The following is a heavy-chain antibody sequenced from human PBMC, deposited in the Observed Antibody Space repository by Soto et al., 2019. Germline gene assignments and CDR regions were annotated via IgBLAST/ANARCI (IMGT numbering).Heavy chain of an antibody. CDR2: ISSSGNTI. V-gene: IGHV3-11*01. CDR1: GFTFSDYY. D-gene: IGHD3-22*01. J-gene: IGHJ4*02. Sequence: QVQLVESGGGLVKTSESLTIACAASGFTFSDYYMSWVRQAPGKGLEWVSYISSSGNTIYYADSVKGRFTISRDNGKNSVYLQMNSLRAEDTALYFCAKMSSENYYDPVFSWGQGTLVTVSS. CDR3: AKMSSENYYDPVFS.